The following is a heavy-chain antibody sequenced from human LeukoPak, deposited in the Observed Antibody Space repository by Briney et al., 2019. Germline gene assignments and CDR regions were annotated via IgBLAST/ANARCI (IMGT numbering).Heavy chain of an antibody. D-gene: IGHD4-17*01. CDR1: GFTFSSYA. CDR3: ARAMTTVTTPGGFDY. J-gene: IGHJ4*02. V-gene: IGHV3-33*08. Sequence: GGSLRLSCAASGFTFSSYAMHWVRQAPGKGLEWVAVIWYDGSNKYYADSVKGRFTISRDNSKNTLYLQMNSLRAEDTAVYYCARAMTTVTTPGGFDYWGQGTLVTVSS. CDR2: IWYDGSNK.